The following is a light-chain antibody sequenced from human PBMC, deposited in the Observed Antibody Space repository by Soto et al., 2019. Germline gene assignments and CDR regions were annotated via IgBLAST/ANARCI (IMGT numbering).Light chain of an antibody. CDR3: QVWDSSTDIRV. Sequence: SYELTQPPSVSVAPGKTARITCGGNNIGSKSVHWYQQKPGQAPVLVIYYDSDRPSGIPERFSGSNSGNTATLTISRVEAGDEADYYCQVWDSSTDIRVFGTGTKLTV. J-gene: IGLJ1*01. V-gene: IGLV3-21*04. CDR2: YDS. CDR1: NIGSKS.